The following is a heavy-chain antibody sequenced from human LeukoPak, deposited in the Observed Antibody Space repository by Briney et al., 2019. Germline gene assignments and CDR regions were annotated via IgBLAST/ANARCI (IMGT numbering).Heavy chain of an antibody. CDR2: INTSGDT. CDR1: GGSITNYY. V-gene: IGHV4-4*07. Sequence: SETLSLTCTVSGGSITNYYWSWIRQSAGKGLEWIGRINTSGDTSYNPSIRSRVTMSVDTSKNQFSLRLNSVTAADTAMYYCARDFDYWGQGTLVTVSS. J-gene: IGHJ4*02. CDR3: ARDFDY.